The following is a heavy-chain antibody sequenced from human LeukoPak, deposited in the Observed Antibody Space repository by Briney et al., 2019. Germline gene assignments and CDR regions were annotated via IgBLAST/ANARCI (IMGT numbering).Heavy chain of an antibody. CDR3: ARDMFNNEDYYDSSGYLNWFDP. V-gene: IGHV3-11*01. D-gene: IGHD3-22*01. Sequence: GGSLRLSCAASGFTFSDYYMSWIRQAPGKGREWVSYISSSGSTIFYADSVKGRFTISRDNAKNSLYLQMNSLRAEDTAVYYCARDMFNNEDYYDSSGYLNWFDPWGQGTLVTVSS. CDR2: ISSSGSTI. CDR1: GFTFSDYY. J-gene: IGHJ5*02.